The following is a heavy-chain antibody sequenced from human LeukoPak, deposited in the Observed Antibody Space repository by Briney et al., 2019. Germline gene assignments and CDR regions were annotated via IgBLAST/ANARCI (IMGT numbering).Heavy chain of an antibody. CDR2: ISSSSSYI. CDR3: ARTLPPAYYGMDV. V-gene: IGHV3-21*01. CDR1: GFTFSSYS. J-gene: IGHJ6*02. Sequence: PGGSLRLSCGASGFTFSSYSMNWVRQAPGKGLEWVSSISSSSSYIYYADSVKGRFTISRDNAKNSLYLQMNSLRAEDTAVYYCARTLPPAYYGMDVWGQGTTVTVSS.